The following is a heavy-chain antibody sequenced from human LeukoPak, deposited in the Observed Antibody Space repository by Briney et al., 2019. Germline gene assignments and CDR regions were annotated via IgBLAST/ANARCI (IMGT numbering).Heavy chain of an antibody. CDR1: GGSISSYY. D-gene: IGHD2-15*01. CDR2: IYTSGST. V-gene: IGHV4-4*07. J-gene: IGHJ4*02. Sequence: SETLSLTCTVSGGSISSYYWSWIRQPAGKGLEWIGRIYTSGSTNYNPSLKSRVTISVDTSKNQFSLKLSSVTAADTAVYYCARDRSRGGYFDYWGQGTLVTVSS. CDR3: ARDRSRGGYFDY.